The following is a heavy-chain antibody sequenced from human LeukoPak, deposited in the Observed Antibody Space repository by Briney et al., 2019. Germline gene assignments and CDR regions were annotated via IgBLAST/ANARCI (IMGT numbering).Heavy chain of an antibody. D-gene: IGHD6-13*01. CDR1: GFTFSSYA. CDR2: ISGSGGST. CDR3: ARSIAAAAYLDY. V-gene: IGHV3-23*01. Sequence: GGSLRLSCAASGFTFSSYAMSWVRQAPGKGLEWASAISGSGGSTYYADSVKGRFTISRDNSKNTLYLQMNSLRAEDTAVYYCARSIAAAAYLDYWGQGTLVAVSS. J-gene: IGHJ4*02.